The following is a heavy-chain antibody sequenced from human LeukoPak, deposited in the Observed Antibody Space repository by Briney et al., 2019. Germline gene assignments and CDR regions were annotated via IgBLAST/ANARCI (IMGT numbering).Heavy chain of an antibody. V-gene: IGHV3-15*01. CDR1: GFTFSNAW. CDR3: TTSIQLWLNHVDY. Sequence: GGSLRLSCAASGFTFSNAWMSWVRRAPGKGLEWVGRIKSKTDGGTTDYAAPVKGRFTISRDDSKNTLYLQMNSLKTEDTAVYYCTTSIQLWLNHVDYWGQGTLVTVSS. CDR2: IKSKTDGGTT. D-gene: IGHD5-18*01. J-gene: IGHJ4*02.